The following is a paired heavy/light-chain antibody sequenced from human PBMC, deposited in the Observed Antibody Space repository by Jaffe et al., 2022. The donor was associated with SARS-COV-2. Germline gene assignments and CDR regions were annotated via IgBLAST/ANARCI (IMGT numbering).Heavy chain of an antibody. CDR1: GFTFSDYF. V-gene: IGHV3-11*01. D-gene: IGHD6-19*01. CDR3: ARVTLAGTDY. J-gene: IGHJ4*02. Sequence: QVHLVESGGGLVKPGGSLRLSCAASGFTFSDYFMSWIRQAPGKGLEWISYISSSGNLIYYADSVKGRFTISRDNAKDSLYLQMNSLRAEDTALYYCARVTLAGTDYWGQGTLVTVSS. CDR2: ISSSGNLI.
Light chain of an antibody. V-gene: IGKV6-21*01. J-gene: IGKJ2*01. Sequence: EIVLTQSPDFQSVTPKEKVTITCRASQSISSSLHWYQQKADQSPNLLIKYSSQSLSGVPSRFSGSGSGTDFTLTINSLEAEDAATYFCHQSFDLPYTFGQGTKLDIK. CDR1: QSISSS. CDR2: YSS. CDR3: HQSFDLPYT.